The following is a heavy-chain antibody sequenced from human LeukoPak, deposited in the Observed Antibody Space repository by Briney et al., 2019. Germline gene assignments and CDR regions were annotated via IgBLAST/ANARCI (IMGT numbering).Heavy chain of an antibody. J-gene: IGHJ4*02. CDR2: ISGSGGST. D-gene: IGHD3-10*01. V-gene: IGHV3-23*01. CDR1: GFTFSSYA. Sequence: GGSLRLSWAASGFTFSSYAMSWVRQAPGKGLEWVSAISGSGGSTYYADSVKGRFTISRDNSKNTLYLQMNSLRAEDTAVYYCAKLVRGVSSGYYFDYWGQGTLVTVSS. CDR3: AKLVRGVSSGYYFDY.